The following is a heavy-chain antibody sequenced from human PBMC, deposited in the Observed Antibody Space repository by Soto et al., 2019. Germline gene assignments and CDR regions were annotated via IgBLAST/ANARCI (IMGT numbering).Heavy chain of an antibody. V-gene: IGHV3-7*01. J-gene: IGHJ6*02. CDR3: VRGSASRL. CDR1: GFTFTSYW. Sequence: EVQVVESGGGLVQPGGSLRLSCAASGFTFTSYWMTWVRQAPGRGLEWVANINKDGSEKSYVDSVKVRFTISRDNAKSSLYLQMNSLRADDKAVYYCVRGSASRLWGEWTTVIVSS. CDR2: INKDGSEK. D-gene: IGHD1-26*01.